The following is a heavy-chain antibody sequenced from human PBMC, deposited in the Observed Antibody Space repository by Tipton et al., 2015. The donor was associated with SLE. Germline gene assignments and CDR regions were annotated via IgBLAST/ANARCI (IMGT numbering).Heavy chain of an antibody. D-gene: IGHD6-19*01. CDR3: AGYDSGWFPFDC. V-gene: IGHV3-30*04. J-gene: IGHJ4*02. CDR2: ISYDGSNK. CDR1: GFTFSSYA. Sequence: SLRLSCAASGFTFSSYAMHWVRQAPGKGLEWVAVISYDGSNKYYADSVKGRFTISRDNSKNTLYLQMNSLRAEDTAVYYCAGYDSGWFPFDCWGQGTLVTVSS.